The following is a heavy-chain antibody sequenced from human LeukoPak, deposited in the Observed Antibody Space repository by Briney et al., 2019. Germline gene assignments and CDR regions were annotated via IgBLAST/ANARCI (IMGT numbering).Heavy chain of an antibody. CDR2: ISGYSGDT. J-gene: IGHJ4*02. D-gene: IGHD2-8*02. Sequence: ASVKVSCKGSGYTFGSYGIAWVRQAPGQGLEWMGRISGYSGDTIYPQNLQGRVIMTTETTTNTAYMELRSLRSDDTAVYYCAREGPGFDYWGQGTLVTVSS. CDR1: GYTFGSYG. V-gene: IGHV1-18*01. CDR3: AREGPGFDY.